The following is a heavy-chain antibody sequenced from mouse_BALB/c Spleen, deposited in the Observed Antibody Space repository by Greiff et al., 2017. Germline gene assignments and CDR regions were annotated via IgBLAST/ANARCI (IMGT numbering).Heavy chain of an antibody. CDR1: GFAFSSYD. CDR2: ISSGGGST. V-gene: IGHV5-12-1*01. CDR3: ARKEDYYYGSLDY. D-gene: IGHD1-1*01. J-gene: IGHJ2*01. Sequence: EVKLMESGGGLVKPGGSLKLSCAASGFAFSSYDMSWVRQTPEKRLEWVAYISSGGGSTYYPDTVKGRFTISRDNAKNTLYLQMSSLKSEDTAMYYCARKEDYYYGSLDYWGQGTTLTVSS.